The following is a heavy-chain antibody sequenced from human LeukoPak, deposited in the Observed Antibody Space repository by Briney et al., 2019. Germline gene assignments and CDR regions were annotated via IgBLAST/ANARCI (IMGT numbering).Heavy chain of an antibody. V-gene: IGHV1-69*05. CDR1: GGTFSSYA. D-gene: IGHD3-16*01. J-gene: IGHJ6*03. CDR3: ARAPNTFSYYYYMDV. CDR2: IISIFGTA. Sequence: ASVKVSCKASGGTFSSYAISWVRQAPGQGLEWMGGIISIFGTANYAQKFQGRVTITTDESTSTAYMELSSLRSEDTAVYYRARAPNTFSYYYYMDVWGKGTTVTVSS.